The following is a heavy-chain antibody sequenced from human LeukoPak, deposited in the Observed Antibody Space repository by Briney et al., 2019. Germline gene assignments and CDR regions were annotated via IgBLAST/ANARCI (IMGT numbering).Heavy chain of an antibody. D-gene: IGHD2-2*01. V-gene: IGHV1-18*01. Sequence: ASVKVSCKASGYTFTSYGISWVRQAPGQGLEWMGWISAYNGNTNYARKLQGRVTMTTDTSTSTAYMELRSLRSDDTAVYYCARVVYCSSTSCYFSWFDPWGQGTLVTVSS. J-gene: IGHJ5*02. CDR3: ARVVYCSSTSCYFSWFDP. CDR1: GYTFTSYG. CDR2: ISAYNGNT.